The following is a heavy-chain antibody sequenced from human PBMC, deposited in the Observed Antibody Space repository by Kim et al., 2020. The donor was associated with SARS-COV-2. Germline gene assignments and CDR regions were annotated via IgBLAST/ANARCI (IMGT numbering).Heavy chain of an antibody. CDR2: LSYDGSSQ. CDR3: AKDLKSGGYYYYYGMDV. D-gene: IGHD1-26*01. J-gene: IGHJ6*02. Sequence: GGSLRLSCAASGFNFGIYGMHWVRQAPGKGLEWVAFLSYDGSSQAYGDSVKGRLTISRDNSKNTLYLQLNSLRPEDTAVYYCAKDLKSGGYYYYYGMDVLGQGSTVTVSS. CDR1: GFNFGIYG. V-gene: IGHV3-30*18.